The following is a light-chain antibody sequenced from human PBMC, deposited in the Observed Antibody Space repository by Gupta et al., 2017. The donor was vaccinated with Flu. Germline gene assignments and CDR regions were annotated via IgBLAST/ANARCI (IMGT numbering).Light chain of an antibody. Sequence: PSSLSASVGDRVTITCRASQSLNSYVNWYQHKPGKAPKILISTASNLRGGVPSRFSGSGSGTEFTLTISSLQNEDFATYYCQQSYGIPWTFGQGTKVEIK. CDR3: QQSYGIPWT. V-gene: IGKV1-39*01. CDR2: TAS. CDR1: QSLNSY. J-gene: IGKJ1*01.